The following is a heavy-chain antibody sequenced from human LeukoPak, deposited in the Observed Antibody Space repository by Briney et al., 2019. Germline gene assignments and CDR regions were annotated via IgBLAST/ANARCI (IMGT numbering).Heavy chain of an antibody. V-gene: IGHV4-59*01. Sequence: PSETLSLTCTVSGGSISSYYWSWIRQPPGKGLEWVGYIYYSGSTKYNPSLKSRLTISVDASKTQFSLKLNSVTAADTAVYYCARGSRELYYFDYWGQGTLVTVSS. D-gene: IGHD1-7*01. CDR3: ARGSRELYYFDY. CDR1: GGSISSYY. CDR2: IYYSGST. J-gene: IGHJ4*02.